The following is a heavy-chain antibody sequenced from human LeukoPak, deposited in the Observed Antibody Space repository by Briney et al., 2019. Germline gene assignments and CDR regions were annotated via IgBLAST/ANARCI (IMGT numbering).Heavy chain of an antibody. CDR3: ARGRNVFEYLEQQLSTDSDDY. Sequence: ASVKVSCKASGYTFTSYYMHWVRQAPGQXLXWMGIINPSGGSTSYAQKFQGRVTMTRDTSTSTVYMELSSLRSEDTAVYYCARGRNVFEYLEQQLSTDSDDYWGQGTLVTVSS. CDR1: GYTFTSYY. J-gene: IGHJ4*02. CDR2: INPSGGST. D-gene: IGHD6-13*01. V-gene: IGHV1-46*01.